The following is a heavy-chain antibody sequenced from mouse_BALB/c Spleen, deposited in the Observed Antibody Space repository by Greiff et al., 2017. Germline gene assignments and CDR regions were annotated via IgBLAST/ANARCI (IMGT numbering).Heavy chain of an antibody. CDR3: ARGGITDYAMDY. V-gene: IGHV14-3*02. CDR2: IDPANGNT. Sequence: EVQLQESGAELVKPGASVKLSCTASGFNIKDTYMHWVKQRPEQGLEWIGRIDPANGNTKYDPKFQGKATITADTSSNTAYLQLSSLTSEDTAVYYCARGGITDYAMDYWGQGTSVTGSS. CDR1: GFNIKDTY. J-gene: IGHJ4*01. D-gene: IGHD2-4*01.